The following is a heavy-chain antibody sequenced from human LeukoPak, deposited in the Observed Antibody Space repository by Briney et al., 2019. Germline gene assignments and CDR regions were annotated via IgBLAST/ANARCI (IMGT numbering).Heavy chain of an antibody. D-gene: IGHD2-21*02. V-gene: IGHV4-59*12. CDR1: GGSISSYY. CDR3: ARDKYCGGDCYPNYYYYMDV. J-gene: IGHJ6*03. Sequence: SETLSLTCTVSGGSISSYYWSWIRQPPGKGLEWIGYIYYSGSTNYNPSLKSRVIMSVDTSKNQFSLKLSSVTAADTAVYYCARDKYCGGDCYPNYYYYMDVWGKGTTVTISS. CDR2: IYYSGST.